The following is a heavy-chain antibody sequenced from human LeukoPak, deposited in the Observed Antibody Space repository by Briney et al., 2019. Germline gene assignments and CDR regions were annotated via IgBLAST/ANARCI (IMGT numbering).Heavy chain of an antibody. V-gene: IGHV3-43*02. D-gene: IGHD3-9*01. J-gene: IGHJ5*02. CDR1: GFTFDAYT. Sequence: GGSLRLSCAASGFTFDAYTIHWVRQAPGKGLEWVSFITADGAGVYYADSLEGRFIISRDNSKDSVFLHMSSLRSEDTAIYYCVKDAHKLRHFDANHVGGSAFDRWGQGTLVTVSS. CDR3: VKDAHKLRHFDANHVGGSAFDR. CDR2: ITADGAGV.